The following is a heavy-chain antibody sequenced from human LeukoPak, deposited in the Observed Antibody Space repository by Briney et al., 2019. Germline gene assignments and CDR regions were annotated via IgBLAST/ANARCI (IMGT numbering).Heavy chain of an antibody. J-gene: IGHJ4*02. D-gene: IGHD3-9*01. Sequence: TSETLSLTCTVSSASTGSYYWSWIRQLPGKGLEWIGYVYHDGTTNYNPSLKSRVTMSVDTSKNQISLRLSFETAADTAVYYCVRRRNYDILTGLGDYFDKWGQGTLVTVSS. V-gene: IGHV4-59*08. CDR3: VRRRNYDILTGLGDYFDK. CDR1: SASTGSYY. CDR2: VYHDGTT.